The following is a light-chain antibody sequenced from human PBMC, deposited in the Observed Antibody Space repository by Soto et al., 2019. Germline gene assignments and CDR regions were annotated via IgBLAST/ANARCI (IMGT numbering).Light chain of an antibody. J-gene: IGKJ3*01. Sequence: EMVLTQSPGTLYLSPGERATLSCRASQSISSSYLAWYQQKPGQAPRLLVYGASSRATGITDRFSGSGSGTDFTLTISRRETEDFSVYYCQQYGSSRFTCGPGTEVDIK. CDR3: QQYGSSRFT. CDR2: GAS. V-gene: IGKV3-20*01. CDR1: QSISSSY.